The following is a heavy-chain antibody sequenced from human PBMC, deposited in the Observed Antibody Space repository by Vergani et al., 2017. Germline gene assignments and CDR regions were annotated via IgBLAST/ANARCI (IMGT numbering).Heavy chain of an antibody. CDR2: ISASGAPT. D-gene: IGHD1-20*01. CDR3: ARAYGRYDWFDY. CDR1: GFTFSTYA. V-gene: IGHV3-23*01. J-gene: IGHJ4*01. Sequence: EVQLLESGGGLVQPGGSLRLSCAASGFTFSTYAMTWVRQAPGKGLEWVSGISASGAPTYYADSVKGRVTISRDNSKNPLYLQMNSLRVEDTAVYYCARAYGRYDWFDYWGQRTLVTVSS.